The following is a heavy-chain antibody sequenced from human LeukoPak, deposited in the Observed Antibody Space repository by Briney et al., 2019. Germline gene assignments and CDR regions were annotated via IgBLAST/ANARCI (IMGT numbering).Heavy chain of an antibody. D-gene: IGHD5-12*01. CDR1: GFTFRHYW. Sequence: GGSLRHSCAASGFTFRHYWMTGVRPAPGKGLEWVAQINQDGSEEYYMDSVKARFTISRDNAKNSVFLQMNSLRAEDTAVYYCVRDGGVSGYDLLDYWGQGTLVTVSS. J-gene: IGHJ4*02. CDR2: INQDGSEE. V-gene: IGHV3-7*01. CDR3: VRDGGVSGYDLLDY.